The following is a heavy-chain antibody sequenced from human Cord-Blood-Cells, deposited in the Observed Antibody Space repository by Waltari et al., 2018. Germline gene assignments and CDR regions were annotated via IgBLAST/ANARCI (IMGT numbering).Heavy chain of an antibody. Sequence: QVHLQESGPGLVKPSETLSLTCTVSGGSISSYYWSWLRPPAATGLEWIGRIYTRGSTNYNPSLKSRVTMSVDTSKNQFSLKLSSVTAADTAVYYCARDWGIAAAGTWVGYYMDVWGKGTTVTVSS. CDR2: IYTRGST. J-gene: IGHJ6*03. CDR1: GGSISSYY. CDR3: ARDWGIAAAGTWVGYYMDV. V-gene: IGHV4-4*07. D-gene: IGHD6-13*01.